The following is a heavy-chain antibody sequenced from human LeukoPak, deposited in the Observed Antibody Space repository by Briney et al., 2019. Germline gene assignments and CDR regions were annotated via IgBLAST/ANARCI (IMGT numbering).Heavy chain of an antibody. Sequence: ASVKVSCKASGYSFTSYDINWVRQATGQGLGWMGWMNPNNGNTGYAQKFQGRVTITRNTSISTAYMELSSLRSEDTAVYYCARSTHSSGWDYWGQGTLVTVSS. J-gene: IGHJ4*02. CDR1: GYSFTSYD. CDR2: MNPNNGNT. CDR3: ARSTHSSGWDY. D-gene: IGHD6-19*01. V-gene: IGHV1-8*01.